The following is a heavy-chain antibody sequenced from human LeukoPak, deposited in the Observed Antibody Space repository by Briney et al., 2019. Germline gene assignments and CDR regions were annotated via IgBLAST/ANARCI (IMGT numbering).Heavy chain of an antibody. CDR3: ARHDIVVVPAAIYNWFDP. D-gene: IGHD2-2*01. V-gene: IGHV4-39*01. CDR1: GGSISSSSYY. CDR2: IYYSGST. J-gene: IGHJ5*02. Sequence: SETLSLTCTVSGGSISSSSYYWGWIRQPPGKGLEWIGSIYYSGSTYYNPSLKSRVTISVDTSKNQFSLKLSSVTAADTAVYYCARHDIVVVPAAIYNWFDPWGQGTLVTVSS.